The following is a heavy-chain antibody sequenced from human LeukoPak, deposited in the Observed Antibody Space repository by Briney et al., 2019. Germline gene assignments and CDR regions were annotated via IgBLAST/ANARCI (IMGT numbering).Heavy chain of an antibody. D-gene: IGHD3-22*01. V-gene: IGHV4-59*08. CDR3: ARHADYDTSVGAFDI. J-gene: IGHJ3*02. CDR1: GGSISSYY. CDR2: IYYSGNT. Sequence: SETLSLTCTVSGGSISSYYWSWIRQPPGKGLEWIGYIYYSGNTNYNPSLKSRVTISVDTSKNQFSLKLSSVTAADTAVYYCARHADYDTSVGAFDIWGQGTMVTVSS.